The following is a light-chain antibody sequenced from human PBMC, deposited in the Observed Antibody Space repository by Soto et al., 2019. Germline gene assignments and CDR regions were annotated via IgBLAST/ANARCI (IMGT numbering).Light chain of an antibody. CDR1: QSVSSN. Sequence: EIVMTQSPVTLSVSPGERATVSCRAGQSVSSNLAWYQQKPGQAPRLLIYGASTRATGIPARFTGSGSGTEFTLTISSLQFDDSAVYYCQQYNSWPYTFGQGTKVDIK. CDR2: GAS. J-gene: IGKJ2*01. V-gene: IGKV3-15*01. CDR3: QQYNSWPYT.